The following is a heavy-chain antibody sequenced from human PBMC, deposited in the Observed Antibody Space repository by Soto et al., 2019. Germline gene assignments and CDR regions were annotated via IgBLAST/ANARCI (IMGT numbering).Heavy chain of an antibody. CDR1: GGTFSSYA. J-gene: IGHJ5*02. CDR3: ARPGYSSSWFSSWFDP. CDR2: IIPIFGTA. D-gene: IGHD6-13*01. V-gene: IGHV1-69*06. Sequence: SVKVSCKASGGTFSSYAISWVRQAPGQGLEWMGGIIPIFGTANYVQKFQGRVTITADKSTSTAYMELSSLRSEDTAVYYCARPGYSSSWFSSWFDPWGQGTLVTVSS.